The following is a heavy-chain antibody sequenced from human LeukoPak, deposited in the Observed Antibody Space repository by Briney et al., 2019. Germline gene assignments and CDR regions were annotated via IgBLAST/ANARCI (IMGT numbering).Heavy chain of an antibody. CDR2: IYYSGST. J-gene: IGHJ6*03. CDR3: ARDVGQPDPYYYYYMDV. Sequence: PETLSLTCTVSGGSISSYYWSWIRQPPGKGLEWIGYIYYSGSTNYNPSLKSRVTISVDTSKNQFSLKLSSVTAADTAVYYCARDVGQPDPYYYYYMDVWGKGTTVTVSS. D-gene: IGHD1-26*01. CDR1: GGSISSYY. V-gene: IGHV4-59*01.